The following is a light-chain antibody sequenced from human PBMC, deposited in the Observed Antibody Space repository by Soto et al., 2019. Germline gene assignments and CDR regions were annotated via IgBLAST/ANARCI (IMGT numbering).Light chain of an antibody. CDR2: DAS. V-gene: IGKV1-5*01. CDR3: QQYNSYWT. Sequence: DIQMTQSPSTLSASVGDRVTITCRASQSISSWLAWYQQKPGKVPKLLIYDASSLESGVPSRFSGSGSGTEFTLTISSLQTDDFATYYCQQYNSYWTFGQGTKVEIK. J-gene: IGKJ1*01. CDR1: QSISSW.